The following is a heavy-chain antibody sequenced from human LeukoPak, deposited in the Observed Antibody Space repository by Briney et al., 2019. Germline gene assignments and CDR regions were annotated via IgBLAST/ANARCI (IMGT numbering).Heavy chain of an antibody. CDR3: ARDGGYTIFGVVITSGNDY. Sequence: ASVKVSCKASGYTFTGYYMHWVRQAPGQGLEWMGRINPNSGGTNYAQKLQGRVTMTTDTSTSTAYMELRSLRSDDTAVYYCARDGGYTIFGVVITSGNDYWGQGTLVTVSS. CDR2: INPNSGGT. CDR1: GYTFTGYY. V-gene: IGHV1-2*06. D-gene: IGHD3-3*01. J-gene: IGHJ4*02.